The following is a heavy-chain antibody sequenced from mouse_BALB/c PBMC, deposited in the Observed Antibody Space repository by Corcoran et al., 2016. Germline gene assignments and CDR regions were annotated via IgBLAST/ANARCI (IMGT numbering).Heavy chain of an antibody. D-gene: IGHD4-1*01. Sequence: EVQLQQSGAELVKRGASVKLSCPASGFNIKDTYMHWVKQRPEQGLEWIGRIDPANGNTKYDPKFQGKATIQTDTSSNTAYLQLSSLTSEDTAVYYGANWDWYLDVWGAGTTVTVS. CDR2: IDPANGNT. CDR3: ANWDWYLDV. J-gene: IGHJ1*01. CDR1: GFNIKDTY. V-gene: IGHV14-3*02.